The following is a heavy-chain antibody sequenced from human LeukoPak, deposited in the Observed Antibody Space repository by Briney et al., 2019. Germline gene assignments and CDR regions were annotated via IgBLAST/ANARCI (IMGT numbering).Heavy chain of an antibody. CDR1: GFTVSTNY. CDR2: IYSGDRT. D-gene: IGHD1-26*01. J-gene: IGHJ4*02. Sequence: PGGSLRLSCAASGFTVSTNYMSWVRQAPGKGLEWVSIIYSGDRTDYADSLKGRFTISRDTSKNTLYLQMSSLRAEDTAVYYCARDLSPGATDGHVGYWGQGTLVTVSS. V-gene: IGHV3-66*01. CDR3: ARDLSPGATDGHVGY.